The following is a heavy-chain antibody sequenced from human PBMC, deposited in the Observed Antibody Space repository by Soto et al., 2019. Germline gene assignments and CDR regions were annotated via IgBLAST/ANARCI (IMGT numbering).Heavy chain of an antibody. V-gene: IGHV4-34*01. CDR2: INHSGST. Sequence: QVQLQQWGAGLLKPSETLSLTCAVYGGSFSGYYWSWIRQPPGKGLEWIGEINHSGSTNYNPSLKSRVTISVDTSKNQFSLKLSSVTAADTAVYYCAHRASVVSWFDPWGQGTLVTVSS. J-gene: IGHJ5*02. D-gene: IGHD2-15*01. CDR1: GGSFSGYY. CDR3: AHRASVVSWFDP.